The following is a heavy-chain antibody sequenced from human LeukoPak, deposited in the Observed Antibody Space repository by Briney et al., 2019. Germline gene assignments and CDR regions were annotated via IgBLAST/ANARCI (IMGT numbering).Heavy chain of an antibody. V-gene: IGHV3-30*04. CDR3: ARVYRVFWSGYLIH. J-gene: IGHJ4*02. D-gene: IGHD3-3*01. CDR2: ISYDGSNK. Sequence: SGGSLRFSGAASGFTFSNYAMHWVRQAPGKGLKWVALISYDGSNKYYADSVKGRFTISRDNSKNTLYLQMNSLRAEDTAVYYCARVYRVFWSGYLIHWGQGTLVTVSS. CDR1: GFTFSNYA.